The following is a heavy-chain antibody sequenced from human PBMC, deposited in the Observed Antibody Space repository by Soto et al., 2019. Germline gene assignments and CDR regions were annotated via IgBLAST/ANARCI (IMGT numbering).Heavy chain of an antibody. J-gene: IGHJ6*02. CDR2: IIPILGIA. V-gene: IGHV1-69*02. CDR3: ARFRGSYGMDV. Sequence: QVQLVQSGAEVKKPGSSVKVSCKASGGTFSSYTISWVRQAPGQGLEWMGRIIPILGIANYAQKFQGRVTITADKSTSTTYMELSSLRSEDTAVYYCARFRGSYGMDVWGQGTTVTVSS. CDR1: GGTFSSYT. D-gene: IGHD3-10*01.